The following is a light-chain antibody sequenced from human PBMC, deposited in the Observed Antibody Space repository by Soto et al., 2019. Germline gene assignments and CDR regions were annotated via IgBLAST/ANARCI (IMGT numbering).Light chain of an antibody. V-gene: IGKV3-11*01. Sequence: EIVFTQSPATLSLSPGERATLSCRASQSISNHLAWYQQKPGQAPRLLIYDASNRATDIPARFSGSGSETDFTLTISXLEPEDFAVYYCQQRRNWVTFGGGTKVDIK. J-gene: IGKJ4*01. CDR1: QSISNH. CDR2: DAS. CDR3: QQRRNWVT.